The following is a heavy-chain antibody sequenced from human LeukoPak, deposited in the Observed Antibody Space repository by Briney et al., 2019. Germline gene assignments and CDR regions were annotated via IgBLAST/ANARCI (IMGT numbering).Heavy chain of an antibody. D-gene: IGHD3-10*01. CDR3: ALGDLPQHQLGYYGMDV. J-gene: IGHJ6*02. Sequence: GASVKVSCKASGYTFTSHDINWVRQATGQGLEWMGWMNPNSGNTGYPQKFQGRVTMTRDTSINTAYMELHSLRSEDTAVYYCALGDLPQHQLGYYGMDVWGQGTTVTVSS. V-gene: IGHV1-8*01. CDR2: MNPNSGNT. CDR1: GYTFTSHD.